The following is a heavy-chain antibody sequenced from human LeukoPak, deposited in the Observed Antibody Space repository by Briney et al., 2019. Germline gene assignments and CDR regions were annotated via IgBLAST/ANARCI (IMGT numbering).Heavy chain of an antibody. CDR2: IDYDGRT. D-gene: IGHD3-16*01. V-gene: IGHV3-66*01. CDR1: ESSVSVTS. J-gene: IGHJ6*02. Sequence: LAGGSLRLSCVASESSVSVTSMSWVRQAPGKGLEWVSLIDYDGRTAYADSVKGRFIISRDNSNNTLYLQMNGLTAGDTAVYYCARGQGYADYYYGMDVWGQGTTVTVS. CDR3: ARGQGYADYYYGMDV.